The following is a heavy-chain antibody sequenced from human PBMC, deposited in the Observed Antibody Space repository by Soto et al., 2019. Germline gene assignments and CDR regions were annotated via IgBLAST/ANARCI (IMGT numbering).Heavy chain of an antibody. CDR1: GYTFTSYG. D-gene: IGHD6-13*01. J-gene: IGHJ4*02. CDR3: ARDWSSIAAAGTEGDY. V-gene: IGHV1-18*01. Sequence: QVQLVQSGAEVKKPGASVKVSCKASGYTFTSYGISWVRQAPGQGLEWMGWISAYNGNTNYAQKLQGRGTMTTDTSTSTAYMELRSLRSDDPAVYYCARDWSSIAAAGTEGDYWGQGTLVTVSS. CDR2: ISAYNGNT.